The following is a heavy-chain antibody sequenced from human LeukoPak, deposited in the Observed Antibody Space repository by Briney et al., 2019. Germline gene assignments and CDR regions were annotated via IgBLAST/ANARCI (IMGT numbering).Heavy chain of an antibody. D-gene: IGHD2-2*01. CDR1: GGSISSGYNY. CDR2: IYTSGTT. Sequence: SXXXSLTCTVSGGSISSGYNYWSWIRQPAGKGLEWIGRIYTSGTTNYNPSLKSRVTISQDTSNNQFSLKLRSVTAADTAVYYCAKSGCSSSSCPGFLWGQGTLVTVSS. J-gene: IGHJ4*02. V-gene: IGHV4-61*02. CDR3: AKSGCSSSSCPGFL.